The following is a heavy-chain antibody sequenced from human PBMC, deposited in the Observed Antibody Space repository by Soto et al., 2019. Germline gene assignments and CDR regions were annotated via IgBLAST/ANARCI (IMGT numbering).Heavy chain of an antibody. CDR3: ARDRMGKTGASGSGSYRVPNYYYGMDV. CDR1: GYTFTIYY. J-gene: IGHJ6*02. V-gene: IGHV1-46*01. CDR2: INPSGGST. Sequence: ASVKVSWKASGYTFTIYYMHWVRQAPRQGLEWMGIINPSGGSTSYAQKFQGRVTMTRDTSTSTVYMELSSLRSEDTAVYYCARDRMGKTGASGSGSYRVPNYYYGMDVWGQGTTVTVSS. D-gene: IGHD3-10*01.